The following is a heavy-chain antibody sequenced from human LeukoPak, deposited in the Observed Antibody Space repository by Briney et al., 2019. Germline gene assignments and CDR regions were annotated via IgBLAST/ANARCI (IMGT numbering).Heavy chain of an antibody. CDR1: GFTFSIYG. V-gene: IGHV3-33*01. J-gene: IGHJ4*02. CDR2: LWYDGSNK. CDR3: ARAPRSGSYYNCFDY. D-gene: IGHD3-10*01. Sequence: PRGSLRLSCAASGFTFSIYGMHWVPQAPRKGLWRVSALWYDGSNKYYADCVKCRFTISRDNSKNTLYLQVNSLRAEDTAVYYCARAPRSGSYYNCFDYWGQGPVVTVSA.